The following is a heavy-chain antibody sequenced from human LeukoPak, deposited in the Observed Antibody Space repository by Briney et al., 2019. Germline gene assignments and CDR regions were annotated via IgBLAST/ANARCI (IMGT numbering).Heavy chain of an antibody. CDR2: INPSGGST. CDR3: ARAPSGPRPGNWFDP. D-gene: IGHD3-3*01. J-gene: IGHJ5*02. V-gene: IGHV1-46*01. CDR1: GYTFTSYY. Sequence: ASVKVSCKASGYTFTSYYMHWVRQAPGQGLDWMGIINPSGGSTSYAQKFQGRVTMTRDTSTSTVYMELSSLRSEDTAVYYCARAPSGPRPGNWFDPWGQGTLVTVSS.